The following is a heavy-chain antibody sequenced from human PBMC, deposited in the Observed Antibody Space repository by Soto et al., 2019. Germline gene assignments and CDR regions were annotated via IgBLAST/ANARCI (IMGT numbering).Heavy chain of an antibody. J-gene: IGHJ4*02. D-gene: IGHD3-10*01. V-gene: IGHV4-39*01. Sequence: TSETLSLTCTVSGGSISSSSYYWGWIRQPPGKGLEWIGSISSSGSTYYKPSLKSRVTISVDTSKNQFSLKLSSVTAADTAVYYCARHNYGSGSTYFDYWGQGTLVTVSS. CDR3: ARHNYGSGSTYFDY. CDR2: ISSSGST. CDR1: GGSISSSSYY.